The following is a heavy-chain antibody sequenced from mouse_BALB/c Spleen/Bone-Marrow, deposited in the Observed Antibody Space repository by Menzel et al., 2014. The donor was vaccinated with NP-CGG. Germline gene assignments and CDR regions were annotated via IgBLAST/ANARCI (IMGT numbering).Heavy chain of an antibody. CDR1: GYTFTDYA. J-gene: IGHJ4*01. CDR3: ARSGRYGAYYAIDY. V-gene: IGHV1S137*01. Sequence: QVQLQQSGAELVRPGVSVKISCKGSGYTFTDYAMHWVKQSHAKSLEWIGVISTYYGDASYNQKFKGKATMTVDKSSSTTDVELARLTSEDSAIYYCARSGRYGAYYAIDYWGQGTSVTVSS. CDR2: ISTYYGDA. D-gene: IGHD2-14*01.